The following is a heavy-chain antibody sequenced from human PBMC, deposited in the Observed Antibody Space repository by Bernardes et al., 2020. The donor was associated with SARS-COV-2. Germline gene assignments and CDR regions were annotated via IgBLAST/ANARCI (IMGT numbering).Heavy chain of an antibody. J-gene: IGHJ5*02. CDR2: INTDGRTT. V-gene: IGHV3-74*01. Sequence: VEALFLSCAASGFTFSSSWIHWVRQAPGEGLVWVSRINTDGRTTTYADSVKGRFTISRDNAKSTVYLQMNSLRVEDTAVYYCARSDFFDGKGYYFGHWGQGALVTVSS. CDR3: ARSDFFDGKGYYFGH. D-gene: IGHD3-22*01. CDR1: GFTFSSSW.